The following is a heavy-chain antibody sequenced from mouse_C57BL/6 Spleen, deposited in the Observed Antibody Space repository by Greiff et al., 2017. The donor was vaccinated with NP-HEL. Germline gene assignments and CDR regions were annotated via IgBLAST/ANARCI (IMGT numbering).Heavy chain of an antibody. CDR1: GYTFTDYE. CDR2: IDPETGGT. CDR3: TRRGYGYDYAMDY. Sequence: LQESGAELVRPGASVTLSCKASGYTFTDYEMHWVKQTPVHGLEWIGAIDPETGGTAYNQKFKGKAILTADKSSSTAYMELRSLTSEDSAVYYCTRRGYGYDYAMDYWGQGTSVTVSS. V-gene: IGHV1-15*01. J-gene: IGHJ4*01. D-gene: IGHD2-2*01.